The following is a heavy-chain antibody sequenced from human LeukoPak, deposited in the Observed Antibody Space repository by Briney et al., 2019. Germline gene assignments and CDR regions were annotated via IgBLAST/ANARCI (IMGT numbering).Heavy chain of an antibody. V-gene: IGHV1-18*01. CDR3: ARVFFGDCSSTSCYYYYYYMDV. Sequence: ASVKVSCKASGYTFTSYGISWVRQAPGQGLEWMGWISAYNGNTNYAQKLQGRVTMTTDTSTSTAYMELRSLRSDDTAVYYCARVFFGDCSSTSCYYYYYYMDVWGKGTTVTVSS. J-gene: IGHJ6*03. D-gene: IGHD2-2*01. CDR2: ISAYNGNT. CDR1: GYTFTSYG.